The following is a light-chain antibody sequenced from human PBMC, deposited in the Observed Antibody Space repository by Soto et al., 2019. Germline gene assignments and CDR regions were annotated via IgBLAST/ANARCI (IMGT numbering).Light chain of an antibody. V-gene: IGKV3-20*01. CDR1: QNISNY. Sequence: IVLTQSPATLSLSPGKRATLSCRASQNISNYLIWYQQKPGQAPRLLIYGASTRATDVPDRFSGSGSGADFTLSISRLEPEDFAVYYCQHYGASPWTFGQGTRLEI. CDR2: GAS. CDR3: QHYGASPWT. J-gene: IGKJ5*01.